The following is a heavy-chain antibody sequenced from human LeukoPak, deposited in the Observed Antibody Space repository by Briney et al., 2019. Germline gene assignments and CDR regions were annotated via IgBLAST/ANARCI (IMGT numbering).Heavy chain of an antibody. J-gene: IGHJ6*02. CDR3: ASATGPKIQLRLNYYGMDV. V-gene: IGHV1-8*01. Sequence: GASVKVSCKASGYTFTSYDINWVRQATGQGLEWMGWMNPNSGNTGYAQKFQGRVTMTRNTSISTAYMELSSLRSEDTAVYYCASATGPKIQLRLNYYGMDVWGQGTTVTVSS. CDR1: GYTFTSYD. D-gene: IGHD5-18*01. CDR2: MNPNSGNT.